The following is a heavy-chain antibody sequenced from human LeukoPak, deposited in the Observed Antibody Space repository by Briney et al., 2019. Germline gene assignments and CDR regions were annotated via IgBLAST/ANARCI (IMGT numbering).Heavy chain of an antibody. CDR2: VMYSGRT. V-gene: IGHV4-34*12. D-gene: IGHD5-12*01. CDR1: GGTFSDYY. CDR3: VREHNIVIPTARTYYYYYMDV. J-gene: IGHJ6*03. Sequence: SETLSLTCAVYGGTFSDYYWSWLRQSPGKGLEWIGEVMYSGRTNYNPSLKSRVTISIDTSKNQFSLRLSSMTAADTAVYYCVREHNIVIPTARTYYYYYMDVWGKGTTVTVSS.